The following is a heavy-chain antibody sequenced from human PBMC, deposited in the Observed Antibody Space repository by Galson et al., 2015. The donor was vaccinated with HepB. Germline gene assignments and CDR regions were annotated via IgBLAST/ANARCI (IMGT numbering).Heavy chain of an antibody. Sequence: SVKVSCKASGYTFTSYDINWVRQATGQGLEWMGWMNPNSGNTGYAQKFQGRVTMTRNTSISTAYMELSSLRSEDTAVYYCAISCGYSYGYDAFDIWGQGTMVTVSS. J-gene: IGHJ3*02. CDR1: GYTFTSYD. CDR2: MNPNSGNT. CDR3: AISCGYSYGYDAFDI. V-gene: IGHV1-8*01. D-gene: IGHD5-18*01.